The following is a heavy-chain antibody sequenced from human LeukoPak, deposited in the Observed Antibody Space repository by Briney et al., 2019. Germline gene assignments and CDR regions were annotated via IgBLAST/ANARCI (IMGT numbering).Heavy chain of an antibody. D-gene: IGHD3-9*01. Sequence: SETLSLTCTVSGGSISSYYWSWIRQPPGKGLEWIGYIYHSGSTYYNPSLKSRVTISVDRSKNQFSLKLSSVTAADTAVYYCASATVDYYFDYWGQGTLVTVSS. V-gene: IGHV4-59*12. CDR1: GGSISSYY. CDR2: IYHSGST. J-gene: IGHJ4*02. CDR3: ASATVDYYFDY.